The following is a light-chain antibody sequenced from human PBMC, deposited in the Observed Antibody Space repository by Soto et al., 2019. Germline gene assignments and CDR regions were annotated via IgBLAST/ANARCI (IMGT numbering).Light chain of an antibody. CDR3: QVWDDSSNLVI. Sequence: SYELTQPPSVSVAPGQTARITCGGTNIRSKSVHWYQQRPGQAPVLVVYDDSDRPSGIPERFSGSNSGNPATLTINRVEAGDEADYYCQVWDDSSNLVIFGGGTKLTVL. CDR1: NIRSKS. J-gene: IGLJ2*01. CDR2: DDS. V-gene: IGLV3-21*02.